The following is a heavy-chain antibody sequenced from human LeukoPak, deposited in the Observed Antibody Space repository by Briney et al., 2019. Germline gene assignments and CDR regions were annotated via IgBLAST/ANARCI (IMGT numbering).Heavy chain of an antibody. J-gene: IGHJ4*02. CDR3: QYYYDSSGYYGVDY. V-gene: IGHV1-8*03. CDR2: MNPNSGNT. CDR1: GYTFTSYD. D-gene: IGHD3-22*01. Sequence: ASVKVSCKASGYTFTSYDINWVRQATGRGLEWMGWMNPNSGNTGYAQKFQGRVTITRNTSISTAYMELSSLRSEDTAVYYCQYYYDSSGYYGVDYWGQGTLVTVSS.